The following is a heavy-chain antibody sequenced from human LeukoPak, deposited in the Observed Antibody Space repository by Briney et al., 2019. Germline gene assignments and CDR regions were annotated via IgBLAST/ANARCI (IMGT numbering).Heavy chain of an antibody. Sequence: GASVKVSCKASGYTFTSYGISWVRQATGQVLEWMGWMNPNSGNTGYAQKFQGRVTMTRNTSISTAYMELSSLRSEDTAVYYCARGYDYAPLGTPDYWGQGTLVTVSS. CDR3: ARGYDYAPLGTPDY. CDR1: GYTFTSYG. J-gene: IGHJ4*02. CDR2: MNPNSGNT. D-gene: IGHD3-16*01. V-gene: IGHV1-8*02.